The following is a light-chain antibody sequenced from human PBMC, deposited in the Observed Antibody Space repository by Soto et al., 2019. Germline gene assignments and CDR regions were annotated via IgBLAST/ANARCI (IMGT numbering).Light chain of an antibody. V-gene: IGKV3-15*01. J-gene: IGKJ1*01. CDR3: QQYNNWPPWT. CDR2: GAS. Sequence: EIVMTQSPATLSVSPGERATLSCRAGQSVSSNLAWFRQKPGQAPRLLIYGASTRATGIPARFSGSGSGTEFTLTISSLQSEDFAVYYCQQYNNWPPWTFGQGTKVEIK. CDR1: QSVSSN.